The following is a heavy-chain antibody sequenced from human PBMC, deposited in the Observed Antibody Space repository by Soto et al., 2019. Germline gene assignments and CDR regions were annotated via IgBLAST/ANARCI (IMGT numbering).Heavy chain of an antibody. Sequence: ASETLSLTCTVSGGSISSYYWSWIRQPPGKGLEWIGEINHGGSTNYNPSLKSRVTISIDTSKNQFSLKLYSVTAADTAVYYCARGRAVAGCLDYWGQGTLVTVSS. CDR3: ARGRAVAGCLDY. V-gene: IGHV4-34*01. CDR1: GGSISSYY. D-gene: IGHD6-19*01. J-gene: IGHJ4*02. CDR2: INHGGST.